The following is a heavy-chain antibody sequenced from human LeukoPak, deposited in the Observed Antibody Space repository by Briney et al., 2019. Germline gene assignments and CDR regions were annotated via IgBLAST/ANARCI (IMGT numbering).Heavy chain of an antibody. D-gene: IGHD3-22*01. CDR1: GFTFSSYA. J-gene: IGHJ4*02. CDR2: ISYDGSNK. CDR3: ARAYYYDSSGYHDY. V-gene: IGHV3-30-3*01. Sequence: GGSQRLSCAASGFTFSSYAMHWVRQAPGKGLEWVAVISYDGSNKYYADSVKGRFTISRDNSKNTLYLQMNSLRAEDTAVYYCARAYYYDSSGYHDYWGQGTLVTVSS.